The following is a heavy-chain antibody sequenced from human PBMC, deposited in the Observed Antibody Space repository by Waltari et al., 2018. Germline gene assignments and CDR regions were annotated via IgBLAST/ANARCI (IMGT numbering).Heavy chain of an antibody. J-gene: IGHJ4*02. CDR3: AARDGDWNDY. CDR2: ISGDGNNK. V-gene: IGHV3-30-3*01. D-gene: IGHD1-1*01. CDR1: GLDFRGFD. Sequence: QVQLVQSGGGGVVNPGRSLRLSCAASGLDFRGFDMHWLRQAPGKGLEWVAVISGDGNNKKYTDSVKGRFTISRDNSKNTLYVQMDSLTTEDTAVYFCAARDGDWNDYWGQGIMVTVSS.